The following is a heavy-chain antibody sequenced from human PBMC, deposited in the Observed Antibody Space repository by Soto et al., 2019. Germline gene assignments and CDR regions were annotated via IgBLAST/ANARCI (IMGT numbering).Heavy chain of an antibody. D-gene: IGHD3-22*01. V-gene: IGHV4-59*01. CDR2: MYYSGGT. CDR1: GGSISSDY. CDR3: ARAGRGYDP. Sequence: QVRLQESGPGLVKPSETLSLTCTVSGGSISSDYWSWIRQPPGKGLEWIGYMYYSGGTTYNPSLMSRVTISFDTSKKRFTLELRSVTAADTAVYYCARAGRGYDPWGQGTLVSVSS. J-gene: IGHJ5*02.